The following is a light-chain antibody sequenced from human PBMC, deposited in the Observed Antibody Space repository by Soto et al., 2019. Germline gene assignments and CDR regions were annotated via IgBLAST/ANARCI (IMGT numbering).Light chain of an antibody. J-gene: IGLJ1*01. CDR3: CSYAGSSTLV. CDR2: EVS. V-gene: IGLV2-23*02. CDR1: SSYVGSYNL. Sequence: QSVLTKPASVSGSPGQSITISCTGTSSYVGSYNLVSWYQQHPGKAPKLMIYEVSKRPSGVSNRFSGSKSGNTASLTISGLQAEDEADYYCCSYAGSSTLVLGTGTKVTV.